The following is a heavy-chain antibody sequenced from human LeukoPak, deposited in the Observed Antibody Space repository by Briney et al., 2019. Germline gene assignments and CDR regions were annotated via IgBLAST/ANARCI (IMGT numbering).Heavy chain of an antibody. CDR2: MHYSGDS. D-gene: IGHD1-1*01. CDR3: ARDLELERNRWNYFES. CDR1: GNSISSFF. J-gene: IGHJ4*02. V-gene: IGHV4-59*01. Sequence: KPSETLSRTCTVSGNSISSFFWSWIRQPPGKGLEWIGSMHYSGDSKYNPSLRSRVSLSIDTSKQQFSLRLSSVTAADTAVYYCARDLELERNRWNYFESWGQGALVTVSS.